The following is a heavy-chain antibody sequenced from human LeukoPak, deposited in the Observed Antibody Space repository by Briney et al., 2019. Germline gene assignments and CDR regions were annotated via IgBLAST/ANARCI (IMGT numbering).Heavy chain of an antibody. Sequence: PGGSVRLSCAASGFTFSSYGMHWVRQAPGKGLEWVAFIRYDGSNKYYADSVKGRFTISRDNSKNTLYLQMNSLRAEDTAVYYCASLSGSFSHPVHTIGDQVDYWGQGTLVTVSS. CDR3: ASLSGSFSHPVHTIGDQVDY. D-gene: IGHD3-16*01. CDR2: IRYDGSNK. J-gene: IGHJ4*02. CDR1: GFTFSSYG. V-gene: IGHV3-30*02.